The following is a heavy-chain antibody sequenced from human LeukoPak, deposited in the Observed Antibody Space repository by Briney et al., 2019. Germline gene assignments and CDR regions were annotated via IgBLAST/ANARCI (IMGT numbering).Heavy chain of an antibody. D-gene: IGHD2-8*01. CDR1: GFTFRDYY. CDR2: ISGSGSTI. J-gene: IGHJ4*02. CDR3: AREQWSRLD. Sequence: GGSLRLSCAASGFTFRDYYMSWIRQAPGKGLEWVSYISGSGSTIDYADSVKGRFTISRDNAKNSLFLQMISLRVEDTAMYYCAREQWSRLDWGQGTLVTVSS. V-gene: IGHV3-11*01.